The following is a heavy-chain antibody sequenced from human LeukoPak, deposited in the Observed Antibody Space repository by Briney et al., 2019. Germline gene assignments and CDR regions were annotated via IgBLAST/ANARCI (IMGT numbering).Heavy chain of an antibody. CDR3: TRSFNWGSDY. CDR1: GFTFSGSA. J-gene: IGHJ4*02. CDR2: IRSKANSYAT. V-gene: IGHV3-73*01. Sequence: GGSLRLSCAVSGFTFSGSAIHWVRQASGKGLGWVGRIRSKANSYATGYGASVKGRFTISRDDSRNTAYLQMSSLKTEDTAIYFCTRSFNWGSDYWGQGTLVTVSS. D-gene: IGHD7-27*01.